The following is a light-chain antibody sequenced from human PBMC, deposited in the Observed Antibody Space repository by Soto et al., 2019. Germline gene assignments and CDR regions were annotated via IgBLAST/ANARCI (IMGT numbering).Light chain of an antibody. CDR1: QGISSY. Sequence: ILMPPTPNSLSATTGDSFPITCRASQGISSYLAWYQQKPGKAPNLLIHTASSLQTGVPSRFSGSGSGTEFTLTISSLQPEDFATYYCQQRHSYPITFGQGTRLEIK. V-gene: IGKV1-8*01. J-gene: IGKJ5*01. CDR2: TAS. CDR3: QQRHSYPIT.